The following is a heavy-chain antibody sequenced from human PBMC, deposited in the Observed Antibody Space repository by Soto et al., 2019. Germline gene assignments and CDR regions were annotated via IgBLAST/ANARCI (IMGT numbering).Heavy chain of an antibody. Sequence: QITLKESGPTLVNPTQTLTLTCTFSGFALSTYGEAVAWIRQPPGKALEWIARIYWDDDKRYGPSLKSRLTITKETSKNQVVLTMTNLDPVDTATYYCAHNRIVASGGSGYFDFWGQGTLVTVSS. J-gene: IGHJ4*02. V-gene: IGHV2-5*05. CDR2: IYWDDDK. CDR1: GFALSTYGEA. D-gene: IGHD3-10*01. CDR3: AHNRIVASGGSGYFDF.